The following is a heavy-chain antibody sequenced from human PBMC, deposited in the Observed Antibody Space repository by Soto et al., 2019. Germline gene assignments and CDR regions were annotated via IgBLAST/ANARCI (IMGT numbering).Heavy chain of an antibody. Sequence: QVQLVESGGGLVKPGGSLRPSCVDSGFTFSDYYMSWIRKAPGKGLEWVSYISDRSTYTNYANSVKGRFTISRDNAKNSLCLQMNSLRAEDTAVYYCARPYDSSGYYSAFDYWGQGTLVTVSS. V-gene: IGHV3-11*06. J-gene: IGHJ4*02. CDR3: ARPYDSSGYYSAFDY. D-gene: IGHD3-22*01. CDR1: GFTFSDYY. CDR2: ISDRSTYT.